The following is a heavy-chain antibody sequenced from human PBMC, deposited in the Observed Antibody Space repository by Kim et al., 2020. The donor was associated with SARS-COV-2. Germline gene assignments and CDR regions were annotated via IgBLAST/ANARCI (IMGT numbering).Heavy chain of an antibody. D-gene: IGHD2-21*02. V-gene: IGHV7-4-1*02. Sequence: ASVKVSCKASGYTFTTYSINWVRQAPGQGLEWMGWFDTRTGNPMYAQGFTGRFVLSSDTSVTTSYLHISNLKAEDTAVYYCSRSVFGGDSDPWAQGTLVT. CDR2: FDTRTGNP. CDR1: GYTFTTYS. CDR3: SRSVFGGDSDP. J-gene: IGHJ5*02.